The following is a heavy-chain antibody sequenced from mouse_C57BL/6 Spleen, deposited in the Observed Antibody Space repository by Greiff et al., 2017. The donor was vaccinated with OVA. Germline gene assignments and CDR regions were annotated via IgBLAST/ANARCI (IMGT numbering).Heavy chain of an antibody. D-gene: IGHD1-1*01. Sequence: VQLQQSGPVLVKPGASVKMSCKASGYTFTDYYMNWVKQSHGKSLEWIGVINPYNGGTSYNQKFKGKATLTVDKSSSTAYMELNSLTSEDSAVYYCARQTTENWFAYWGQGTLVTVSA. CDR1: GYTFTDYY. CDR2: INPYNGGT. V-gene: IGHV1-19*01. CDR3: ARQTTENWFAY. J-gene: IGHJ3*01.